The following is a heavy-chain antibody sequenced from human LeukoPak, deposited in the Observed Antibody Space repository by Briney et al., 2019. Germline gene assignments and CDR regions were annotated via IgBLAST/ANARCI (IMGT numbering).Heavy chain of an antibody. D-gene: IGHD2-15*01. V-gene: IGHV6-1*01. CDR1: GDSVSSNSAA. J-gene: IGHJ4*02. CDR2: TYYRSKWYN. CDR3: ARGDCSGGSCSFDGYFDY. Sequence: SQTLSLTCAISGDSVSSNSAAWNWIRQSPSRGLEWLGRTYYRSKWYNDYAVSVKSRITINPDTSKNQFSLQLNSVTPEDTAVYYCARGDCSGGSCSFDGYFDYWGLGTLVTVSS.